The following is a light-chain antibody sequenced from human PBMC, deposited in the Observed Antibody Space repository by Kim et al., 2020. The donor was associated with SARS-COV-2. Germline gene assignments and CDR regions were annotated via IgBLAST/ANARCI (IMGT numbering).Light chain of an antibody. CDR3: SSYAGSKLA. Sequence: PGQSVTIPCTGTSSDVGGYNYVSWYQQHPGKAPKLMIYEVSKRPSGVPDRFSGSKSGITASLTVSGLQAEDEADYYCSSYAGSKLAFGGGTQLTVL. CDR2: EVS. V-gene: IGLV2-8*01. J-gene: IGLJ2*01. CDR1: SSDVGGYNY.